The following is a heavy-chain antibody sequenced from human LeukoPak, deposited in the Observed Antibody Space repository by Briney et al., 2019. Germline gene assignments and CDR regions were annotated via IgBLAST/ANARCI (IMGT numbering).Heavy chain of an antibody. D-gene: IGHD2-2*01. Sequence: PSETLSLTCTVSGGSISSYYWSWIRQPPGKGLEWIGYIYYSGSTNYNPSLKSRVTISVDTSKNQFSLKLSSVTAADTAVYYCARSEPYCSSTSCYLNYYDYYGMDFWGQGTTVTVSS. J-gene: IGHJ6*02. CDR1: GGSISSYY. CDR2: IYYSGST. CDR3: ARSEPYCSSTSCYLNYYDYYGMDF. V-gene: IGHV4-59*08.